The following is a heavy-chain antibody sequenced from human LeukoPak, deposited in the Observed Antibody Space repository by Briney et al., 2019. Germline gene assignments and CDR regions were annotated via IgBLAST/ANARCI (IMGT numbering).Heavy chain of an antibody. CDR1: GGSFSGYY. CDR2: INHSGST. CDR3: ARDPYYYDSSGYYDG. Sequence: PSETLSLTCAVYGGSFSGYYWSWIRQPPGKGLEWIGEINHSGSTNYNPSLKSRVTISVDTSKNQFSLKLSSVTAADTAVYYCARDPYYYDSSGYYDGWGQGTLVTX. J-gene: IGHJ4*02. D-gene: IGHD3-22*01. V-gene: IGHV4-34*01.